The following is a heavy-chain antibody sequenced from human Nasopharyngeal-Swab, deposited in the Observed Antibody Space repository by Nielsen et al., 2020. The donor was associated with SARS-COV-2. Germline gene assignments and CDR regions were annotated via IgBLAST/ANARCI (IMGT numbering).Heavy chain of an antibody. D-gene: IGHD3-22*01. Sequence: GSLRLSCTVSGGPISSSSYYWGWIRQPPGKGLEWIGSIYYSGSTYYNPSLKSRVTISVDTSKNQFSLKLSSVTAADTAVYYCASGVAAITMIVVVIRATWFDPWGQGTLVTVSS. V-gene: IGHV4-39*01. J-gene: IGHJ5*02. CDR3: ASGVAAITMIVVVIRATWFDP. CDR2: IYYSGST. CDR1: GGPISSSSYY.